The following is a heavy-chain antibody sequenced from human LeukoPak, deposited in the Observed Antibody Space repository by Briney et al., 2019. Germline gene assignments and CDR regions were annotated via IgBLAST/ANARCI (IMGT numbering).Heavy chain of an antibody. CDR3: ARERDRSGYFDS. J-gene: IGHJ4*02. CDR1: GFTFSTYA. CDR2: VSCGGVNT. Sequence: PWGSLTLSCAASGFTFSTYAMSWVRQAPGKGLEWIAIVSCGGVNTYYVHSVKGRFTISRDNSKNTLYLQMNSLRAEDTAVYYCARERDRSGYFDSWGQGSLVTVSS. V-gene: IGHV3-23*02. D-gene: IGHD3-22*01.